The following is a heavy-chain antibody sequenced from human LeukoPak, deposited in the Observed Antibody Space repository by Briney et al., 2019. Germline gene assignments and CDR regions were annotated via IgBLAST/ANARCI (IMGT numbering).Heavy chain of an antibody. CDR1: GGSFSGYY. CDR2: INHSGST. V-gene: IGHV4-34*01. D-gene: IGHD1-26*01. Sequence: TSSETLSLTCAVYGGSFSGYYWSWIRQPPGKGLEWIGEINHSGSTNYNPSLKSRVTISVDTSKNQFSLKLSSVTAADTAVYYCARAVGPHDAFDIWGQGTMVTVSS. J-gene: IGHJ3*02. CDR3: ARAVGPHDAFDI.